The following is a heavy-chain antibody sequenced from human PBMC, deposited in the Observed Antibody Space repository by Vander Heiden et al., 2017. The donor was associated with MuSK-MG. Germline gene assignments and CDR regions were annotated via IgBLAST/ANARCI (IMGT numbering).Heavy chain of an antibody. V-gene: IGHV1-69-2*01. CDR3: ATASQTGTTHPNVDY. CDR2: VDPEDGET. D-gene: IGHD1-1*01. Sequence: EVQLVQSGAEVKKPGATVKISCKVSGYTFTDYYMHWVQQAPGKGREWMGLVDPEDGETLYAEKFQGRVTITADTSTDPAYMELSSLRSEDTAVYYGATASQTGTTHPNVDYWGQGTLGTVA. CDR1: GYTFTDYY. J-gene: IGHJ4*02.